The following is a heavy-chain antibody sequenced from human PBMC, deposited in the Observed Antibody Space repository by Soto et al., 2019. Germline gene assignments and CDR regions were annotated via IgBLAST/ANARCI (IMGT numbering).Heavy chain of an antibody. J-gene: IGHJ4*02. D-gene: IGHD3-10*01. V-gene: IGHV3-74*01. CDR3: ARAGSFRFDY. Sequence: LRLSCAASGFSFSSYWVHWVRQAPGKGLEWVSRINTDGTSTSYADSVKGRFTISRDNAKNTLYLQMNSLGVDDTALYYCARAGSFRFDYWGLGTLVTVS. CDR2: INTDGTST. CDR1: GFSFSSYW.